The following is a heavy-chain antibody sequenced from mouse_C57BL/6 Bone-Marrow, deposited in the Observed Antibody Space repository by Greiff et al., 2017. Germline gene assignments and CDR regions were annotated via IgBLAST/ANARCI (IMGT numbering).Heavy chain of an antibody. CDR1: GFSFNTYA. J-gene: IGHJ3*01. CDR3: VRHGGQGFAY. Sequence: EVLLVESGGGLVQPKGSLKFSCAASGFSFNTYAMNWVRQAPGKGLDWVARIISKSNIYATYYADSVKARFIISRDDSESMLDLQMNIIKAEGTAMYFCVRHGGQGFAYWGQGTLVTVSA. D-gene: IGHD3-3*01. CDR2: IISKSNIYAT. V-gene: IGHV10-1*01.